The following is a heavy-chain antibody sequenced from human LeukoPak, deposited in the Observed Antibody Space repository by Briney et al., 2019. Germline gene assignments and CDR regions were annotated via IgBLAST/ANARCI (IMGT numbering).Heavy chain of an antibody. CDR3: ASFQWGLHSSHP. CDR1: GGSISPYY. CDR2: IFDSGT. V-gene: IGHV4-59*01. Sequence: SQTLSLTCAVSGGSISPYYWNWIRQPPGKGLEWIGYIFDSGTNYNPSLKSRVTMSMDASKNQFSLRLTSVTPADTAVYYCASFQWGLHSSHPWSQATLVTV. J-gene: IGHJ5*02. D-gene: IGHD1-26*01.